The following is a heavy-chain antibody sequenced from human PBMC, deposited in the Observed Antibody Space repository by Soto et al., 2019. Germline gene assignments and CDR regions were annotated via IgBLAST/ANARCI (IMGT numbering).Heavy chain of an antibody. CDR1: GGSISSYY. V-gene: IGHV4-59*01. D-gene: IGHD3-10*01. CDR3: ARDRLTVSLHYGSGSQIFYNWFDP. CDR2: IYYSGST. J-gene: IGHJ5*02. Sequence: SETLSLTCTVSGGSISSYYWSWIRQPSGKGLEWIGYIYYSGSTNYNPSLKSRVTISVDTSKNQFSLKLSSVTAADTAVYYCARDRLTVSLHYGSGSQIFYNWFDPWGQGTLVTVSS.